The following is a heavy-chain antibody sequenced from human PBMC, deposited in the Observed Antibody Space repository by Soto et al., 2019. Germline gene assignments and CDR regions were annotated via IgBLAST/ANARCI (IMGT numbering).Heavy chain of an antibody. CDR1: GYTFTSYG. J-gene: IGHJ4*02. V-gene: IGHV1-18*01. CDR2: ISAYNGNT. CDR3: ASYPDDFWSGYDKALLAY. Sequence: ASVKVSCKASGYTFTSYGISWVRQAPGQGLEWMGWISAYNGNTNYAQKLQGRVTMTTDTSTSTAYMELRSLRSDDTAVYYCASYPDDFWSGYDKALLAYGGRGTLVPVSS. D-gene: IGHD3-3*01.